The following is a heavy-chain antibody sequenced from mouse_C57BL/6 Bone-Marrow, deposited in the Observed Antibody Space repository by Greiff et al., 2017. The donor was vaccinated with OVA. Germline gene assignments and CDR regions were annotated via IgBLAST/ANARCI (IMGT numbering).Heavy chain of an antibody. CDR1: GFTFNTYA. CDR3: VSANYCGSSYEDYAMDY. Sequence: EVQRVESGGGLVQPKGSLKLSCAASGFTFNTYAMHWVRQAPGKGLEWVARIRSKSSNYATYYADSVKDRFTISSDDSLSMLYLQMNNLKTVNTAMYYCVSANYCGSSYEDYAMDYWGQGTSVTVSS. J-gene: IGHJ4*01. V-gene: IGHV10-3*01. D-gene: IGHD1-1*01. CDR2: IRSKSSNYAT.